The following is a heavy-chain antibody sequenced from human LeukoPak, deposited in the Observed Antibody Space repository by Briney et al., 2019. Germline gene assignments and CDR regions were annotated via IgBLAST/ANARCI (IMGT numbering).Heavy chain of an antibody. J-gene: IGHJ4*02. CDR2: IHPNSGGT. D-gene: IGHD6-19*01. CDR3: ARLAVGNNA. V-gene: IGHV1-2*02. Sequence: ASVKVSCKASGYTFIEYYMQWVRQAPGQAPGQGLEWMGWIHPNSGGTNYAQKFQGRVTMTRDTSISTAYMELSRLSSDDTAVYYCARLAVGNNAWGQGTLVTVSS. CDR1: GYTFIEYY.